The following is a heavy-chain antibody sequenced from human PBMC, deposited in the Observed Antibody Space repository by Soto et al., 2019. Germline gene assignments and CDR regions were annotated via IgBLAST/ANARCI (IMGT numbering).Heavy chain of an antibody. J-gene: IGHJ3*01. Sequence: QVQLVQSGAEVKKPGASVKVSCKASGYTFTGYHMHWVRQAPGQGLEWMGWINPNSGGTNYAQKFQGRVTMTRDTSISTAYMEVSRLRSDDTAVYYCARDRRFYDSGSYYIANDAFDVWGQGTMVTVSS. V-gene: IGHV1-2*02. D-gene: IGHD3-22*01. CDR2: INPNSGGT. CDR1: GYTFTGYH. CDR3: ARDRRFYDSGSYYIANDAFDV.